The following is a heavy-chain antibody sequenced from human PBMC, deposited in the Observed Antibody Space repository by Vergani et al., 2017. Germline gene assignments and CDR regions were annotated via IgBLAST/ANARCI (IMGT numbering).Heavy chain of an antibody. J-gene: IGHJ6*02. V-gene: IGHV3-21*02. CDR3: ARFLTGTTIYYYYGMDV. D-gene: IGHD1-20*01. Sequence: EVQLVESGGGLVKPGGSLRLSCAASGFSFSSYSMNWVRQAPGKGLEWVASISGSSSYVFYRDSVEGRFTITRDNAKKSVYLQMNSLRAEDTAVYYCARFLTGTTIYYYYGMDVWGQGTTVTVSS. CDR2: ISGSSSYV. CDR1: GFSFSSYS.